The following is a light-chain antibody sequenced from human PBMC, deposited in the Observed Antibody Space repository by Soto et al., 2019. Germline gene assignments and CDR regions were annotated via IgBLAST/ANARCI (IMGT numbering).Light chain of an antibody. J-gene: IGKJ4*02. Sequence: RASQSVSSHLAWYQQRPGQAPRLLIYGASSRATGMPATFSGRGSGTEFTLTMRSRQSEDFAVYYCETYNASPRTVGAGTKLEIK. CDR1: QSVSSH. CDR2: GAS. V-gene: IGKV3-15*01. CDR3: ETYNASPRT.